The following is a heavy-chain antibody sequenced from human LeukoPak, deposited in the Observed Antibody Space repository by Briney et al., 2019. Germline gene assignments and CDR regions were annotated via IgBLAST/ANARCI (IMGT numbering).Heavy chain of an antibody. D-gene: IGHD2-15*01. CDR2: ISSSSSYI. CDR3: ARDGELGYCSGGSCSTTSYYYYGMDV. Sequence: GGSLRLSCAASGFTFSSYSMSWVRQAPGKGLEWVSSISSSSSYIYYADSVKGRFTISRDNAKNSLYLRMNSLRAEDTAVYYCARDGELGYCSGGSCSTTSYYYYGMDVWGQGTTVTVSS. CDR1: GFTFSSYS. V-gene: IGHV3-21*01. J-gene: IGHJ6*02.